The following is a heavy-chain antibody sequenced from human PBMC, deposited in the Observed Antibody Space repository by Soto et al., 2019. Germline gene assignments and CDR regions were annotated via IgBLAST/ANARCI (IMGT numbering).Heavy chain of an antibody. D-gene: IGHD3-22*01. CDR1: GGTFSSYA. J-gene: IGHJ4*02. V-gene: IGHV1-69*12. CDR3: ARHLDYYDSSGYLLAPD. CDR2: IIPIFGTA. Sequence: QVQLVQSGAEVKKPGSSVKVSCKASGGTFSSYAISWVRQAPGQGLEWMGGIIPIFGTANYAQKFQGRVTITADESTSTAYMELSSLRSEDTAVYYCARHLDYYDSSGYLLAPDWGQGPLVTVSS.